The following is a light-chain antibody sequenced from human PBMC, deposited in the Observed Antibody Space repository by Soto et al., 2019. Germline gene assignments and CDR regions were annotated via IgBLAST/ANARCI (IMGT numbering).Light chain of an antibody. Sequence: DIQLTQSPSPLSASVGDRVAITCLASQSISTYLNWYQQKPGKAPKVLIYAASNLQSGVPPRFSGSGSGTEFTLTISSLQPDDFATYYCQQYNGLITFGQGTRLEI. V-gene: IGKV1-39*01. J-gene: IGKJ5*01. CDR2: AAS. CDR3: QQYNGLIT. CDR1: QSISTY.